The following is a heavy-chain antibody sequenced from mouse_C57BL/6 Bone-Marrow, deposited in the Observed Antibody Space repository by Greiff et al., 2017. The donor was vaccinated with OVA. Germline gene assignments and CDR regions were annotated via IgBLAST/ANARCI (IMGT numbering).Heavy chain of an antibody. CDR3: ARQWGYGAY. CDR1: GFTFSSYG. D-gene: IGHD2-2*01. Sequence: EVQRVESGGDLVKPGGSLKLSCAASGFTFSSYGMSWVRQTPDKRLEWVATISSGGSYTYYPDSVKGRFTISRDNAKNTLYLQMSSMKSEDTAMYYCARQWGYGAYWGQGTLVTVSA. V-gene: IGHV5-6*01. CDR2: ISSGGSYT. J-gene: IGHJ3*01.